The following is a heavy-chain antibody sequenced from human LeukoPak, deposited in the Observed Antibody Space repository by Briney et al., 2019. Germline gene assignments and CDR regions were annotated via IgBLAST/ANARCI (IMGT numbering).Heavy chain of an antibody. CDR3: ARVVHTKDIAAAGTVDY. CDR1: GGSISSYY. J-gene: IGHJ4*02. CDR2: IYYSGST. V-gene: IGHV4-59*01. Sequence: SETLSLTCTVSGGSISSYYWSWIRQTPGKGLEWIGYIYYSGSTNYNPSLKSRVTISVDTSKNQFSLKLSSVTAADTAVYYCARVVHTKDIAAAGTVDYWGQGTLVTVSS. D-gene: IGHD6-13*01.